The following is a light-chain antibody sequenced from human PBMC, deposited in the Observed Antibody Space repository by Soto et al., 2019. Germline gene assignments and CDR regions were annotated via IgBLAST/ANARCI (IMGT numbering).Light chain of an antibody. V-gene: IGKV3-15*01. CDR2: GAS. Sequence: EILMTQSPATLSVSPGERATLSCMASQSVSSNLAWYQQKPGQAPRLLIHGASTRATGIPARFSGSASGTEFTLTISSLQSEDFAVYYCQQYNNWPRTFGQGTKVDIK. J-gene: IGKJ1*01. CDR1: QSVSSN. CDR3: QQYNNWPRT.